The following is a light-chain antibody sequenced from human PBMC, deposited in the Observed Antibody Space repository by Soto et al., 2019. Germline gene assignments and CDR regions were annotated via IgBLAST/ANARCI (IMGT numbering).Light chain of an antibody. Sequence: QSALTQPRSVSGSPGQSVTISCTGTSSDVGSYNYVSWYQQHPGKAPKVMIYDVTKRPSGVPDRFSGSKSGNTASLTISGLQADDEADYFCCSYAGSYTVFGGGTQLTVL. CDR3: CSYAGSYTV. CDR1: SSDVGSYNY. CDR2: DVT. V-gene: IGLV2-11*01. J-gene: IGLJ2*01.